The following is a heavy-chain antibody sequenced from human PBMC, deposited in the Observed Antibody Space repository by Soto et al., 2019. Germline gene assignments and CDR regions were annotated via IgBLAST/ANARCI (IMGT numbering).Heavy chain of an antibody. Sequence: SETLSLTCTVSGGSISSGDYYWSWIRQPPGKGLEWIGYIYYSGSTYYNPSLKSRVTISVDTSKNQFSLKLSSVTAADTAVYYCARCFPFPDYYYYYGMDVWGQGTTVTVSS. J-gene: IGHJ6*02. D-gene: IGHD3-16*01. CDR2: IYYSGST. CDR1: GGSISSGDYY. CDR3: ARCFPFPDYYYYYGMDV. V-gene: IGHV4-30-4*01.